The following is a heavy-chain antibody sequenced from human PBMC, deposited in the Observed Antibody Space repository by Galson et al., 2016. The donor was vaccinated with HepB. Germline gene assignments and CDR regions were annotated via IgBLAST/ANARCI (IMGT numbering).Heavy chain of an antibody. CDR1: GFTFDDYI. V-gene: IGHV3-43*01. J-gene: IGHJ4*02. CDR3: AKASGSHARYYFDR. CDR2: INWDGRTT. D-gene: IGHD3-3*01. Sequence: SLRLSCATSGFTFDDYIMHWVRQTPEKGLEWVSLINWDGRTTYYADSVQGRFTISRDNNRNSLSLHMNSLESEDTALYYCAKASGSHARYYFDRWGQGTQVAVS.